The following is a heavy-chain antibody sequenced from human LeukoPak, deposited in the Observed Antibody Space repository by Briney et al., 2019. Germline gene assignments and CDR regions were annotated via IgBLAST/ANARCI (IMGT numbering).Heavy chain of an antibody. J-gene: IGHJ4*02. CDR2: ISGSGGST. V-gene: IGHV3-23*01. D-gene: IGHD1-26*01. CDR1: GFTFSIYT. Sequence: GGSLRLSCAASGFTFSIYTMSWVRQAPGKGLEWVSTISGSGGSTYYADSVKGRFTVSRDNSKNTLYLQMNSLRVEDTAVYYCAKDLVVGDDNWGRGTLVTVSS. CDR3: AKDLVVGDDN.